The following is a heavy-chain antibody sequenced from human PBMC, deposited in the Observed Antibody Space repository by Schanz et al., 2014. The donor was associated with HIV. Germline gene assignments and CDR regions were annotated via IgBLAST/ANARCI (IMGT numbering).Heavy chain of an antibody. CDR1: GFTFDSYG. CDR2: IWFDGRKK. J-gene: IGHJ6*02. CDR3: TRGRFLERGGMDV. Sequence: QVQLGESGGGGVQPGRSLRLSWGASGFTFDSYGIHWVRQAPGKGRGWGAVIWFDGRKKYYGDSVKGRFMISRDNSNNTLYLQMNSLRAEDTAVYFCTRGRFLERGGMDVWGQGTAVTVSS. V-gene: IGHV3-33*08. D-gene: IGHD3-3*01.